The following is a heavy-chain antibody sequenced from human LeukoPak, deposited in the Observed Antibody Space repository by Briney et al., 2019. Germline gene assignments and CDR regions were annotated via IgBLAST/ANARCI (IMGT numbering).Heavy chain of an antibody. CDR3: ARGFEVYYYYYGMDV. J-gene: IGHJ6*02. D-gene: IGHD3-9*01. Sequence: PSETLSLTCTVSGGSISSYYWSWIRQPPGKGLEWIGYIYYSGSTNYNPSLKSRVTISVDRSKNQFSLKLSTVTAADTAVYYCARGFEVYYYYYGMDVWGQGTTVTVSS. V-gene: IGHV4-59*12. CDR2: IYYSGST. CDR1: GGSISSYY.